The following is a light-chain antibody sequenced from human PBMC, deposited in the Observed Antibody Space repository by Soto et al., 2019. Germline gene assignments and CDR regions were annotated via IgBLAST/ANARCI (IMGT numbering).Light chain of an antibody. CDR3: QQRSTWPLT. V-gene: IGKV3-11*01. J-gene: IGKJ4*01. CDR1: QSVSSF. Sequence: EIVLTQSPATLSLSPGERATLSCRASQSVSSFLAWYQQKPGQAPRLLIYDASNRATGIPARFSGSGSGTDFTLTISSLAPEDFAVYYCQQRSTWPLTFGGGTKVEIK. CDR2: DAS.